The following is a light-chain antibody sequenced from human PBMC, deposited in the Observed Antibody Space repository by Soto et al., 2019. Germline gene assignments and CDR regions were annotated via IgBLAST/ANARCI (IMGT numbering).Light chain of an antibody. Sequence: NFMLTQPHSVSESPGKTVIISCTGSSGSIASNYVQWYQQRPGSAPTTVIYEDNQRPSGVPDRFSGSIDSSSNSASLTISGLKTEDEADYYCQSFRGTTVVFGGGTKLTVL. CDR3: QSFRGTTVV. CDR1: SGSIASNY. J-gene: IGLJ2*01. V-gene: IGLV6-57*02. CDR2: EDN.